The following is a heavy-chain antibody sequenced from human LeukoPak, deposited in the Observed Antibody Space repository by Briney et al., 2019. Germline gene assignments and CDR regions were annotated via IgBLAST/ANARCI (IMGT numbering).Heavy chain of an antibody. V-gene: IGHV4-39*01. CDR2: INYSGNT. CDR1: GGSISRSNYY. Sequence: PPETLSLTCTGSGGSISRSNYYWAWMRQPPGKGLEWIGSINYSGNTYYNPSLKSRLTMSVDTSKNQFSLKLSAVTAADTAVYYCARKSGSFDYWGRGTLVTVSS. D-gene: IGHD5-12*01. J-gene: IGHJ4*02. CDR3: ARKSGSFDY.